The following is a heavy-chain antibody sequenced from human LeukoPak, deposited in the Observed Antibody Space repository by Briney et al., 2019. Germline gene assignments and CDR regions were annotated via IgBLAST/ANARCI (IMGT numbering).Heavy chain of an antibody. J-gene: IGHJ4*02. Sequence: ASVKVSCKASGGTFSSYAISWVRQAPGQGLEWMGGIIPIFGTANYAQKFQGRVTITADESTSTAYMELRSLRSDDTAVYYCARDPVYYYGSGTLDYWGQGTLVTVSS. CDR1: GGTFSSYA. V-gene: IGHV1-69*13. CDR2: IIPIFGTA. CDR3: ARDPVYYYGSGTLDY. D-gene: IGHD3-10*01.